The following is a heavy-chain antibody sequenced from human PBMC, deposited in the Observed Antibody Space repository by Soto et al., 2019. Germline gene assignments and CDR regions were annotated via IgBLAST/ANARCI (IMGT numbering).Heavy chain of an antibody. J-gene: IGHJ6*02. Sequence: QVQLVESGGGVVQPGRSLRLSCAASGFTFSSYAMHWVRQAPGKGLEWVAVISYDGSNKYYADSVKGRFTISRDNSKNTLYLQMNSLRAEDTAVYYCARDYAYYDFWSGYQSGSYYGMDGWGQGTTVTVSS. V-gene: IGHV3-30-3*01. CDR2: ISYDGSNK. CDR1: GFTFSSYA. CDR3: ARDYAYYDFWSGYQSGSYYGMDG. D-gene: IGHD3-3*01.